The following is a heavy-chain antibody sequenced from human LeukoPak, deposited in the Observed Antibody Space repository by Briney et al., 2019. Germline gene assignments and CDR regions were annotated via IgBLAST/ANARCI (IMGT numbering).Heavy chain of an antibody. Sequence: PSETLSLTCAVSGFSISSGYYWAWVRQPPGKGLEWIGSIYRSGRTNFNPSLKRRVTMSVDTPKNQFSLNLSSVTAADTAVYYCARVNGTPPEDYWGQGALVTVSS. CDR1: GFSISSGYY. D-gene: IGHD2-8*01. J-gene: IGHJ4*02. V-gene: IGHV4-38-2*01. CDR3: ARVNGTPPEDY. CDR2: IYRSGRT.